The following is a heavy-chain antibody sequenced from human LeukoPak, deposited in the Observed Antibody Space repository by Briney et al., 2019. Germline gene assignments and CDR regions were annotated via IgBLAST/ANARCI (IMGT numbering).Heavy chain of an antibody. CDR3: ARVIGDYYDSSGYYYVGPPDY. J-gene: IGHJ4*02. D-gene: IGHD3-22*01. CDR1: GYTFTSYY. V-gene: IGHV1-2*02. CDR2: INPNSGGT. Sequence: GASVKVSCKASGYTFTSYYMHWVRQAPGQGLEWMGWINPNSGGTNYAQKFQGRVTMTRDTSISTAYMELSRLRSDDTAVYYCARVIGDYYDSSGYYYVGPPDYWGQGTLVTVSS.